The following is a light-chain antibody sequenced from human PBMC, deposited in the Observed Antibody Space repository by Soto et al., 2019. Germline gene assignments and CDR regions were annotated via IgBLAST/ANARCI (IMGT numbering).Light chain of an antibody. CDR3: QSYDSSNLAV. CDR2: EDN. J-gene: IGLJ7*01. V-gene: IGLV6-57*04. Sequence: NFMLTQPHSVSESPGKTVTISCTRSSGSIASNYVQWYQQRPGSAPTTVIYEDNQRPSGVPDRFSGSIDSSSNSASLTISGLMTQDEADYYCQSYDSSNLAVFGGGTQLTVL. CDR1: SGSIASNY.